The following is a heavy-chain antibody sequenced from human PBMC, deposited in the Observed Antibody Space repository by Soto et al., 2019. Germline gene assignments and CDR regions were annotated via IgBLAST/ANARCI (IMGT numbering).Heavy chain of an antibody. CDR2: ISSSSSYI. D-gene: IGHD2-15*01. J-gene: IGHJ4*02. CDR1: GFTFSSYS. CDR3: ARDPGYCSGGSCYPNNYYFDY. Sequence: EVQLVESGGGLVKPGGSLRLSCAASGFTFSSYSMNWVRQAPGKGLEWVSSISSSSSYIYYADSVKGRFTISRDNAKNSLYLQMTSLRAEDTAVYYCARDPGYCSGGSCYPNNYYFDYWGQGTLVTVSS. V-gene: IGHV3-21*01.